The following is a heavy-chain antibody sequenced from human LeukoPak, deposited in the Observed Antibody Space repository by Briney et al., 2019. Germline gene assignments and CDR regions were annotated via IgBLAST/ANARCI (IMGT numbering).Heavy chain of an antibody. J-gene: IGHJ6*04. CDR1: GFTFSDCG. Sequence: GGSLRLSCAASGFTFSDCGMHWVRQAPGKGLEWEVFIRYDGSHKYYVDSVKGRFTISRDNAKNSLYLQMNSLRAEDTAVYYCAELGITMIGGVWGKGTTVTISS. CDR3: AELGITMIGGV. D-gene: IGHD3-10*02. V-gene: IGHV3-30*02. CDR2: IRYDGSHK.